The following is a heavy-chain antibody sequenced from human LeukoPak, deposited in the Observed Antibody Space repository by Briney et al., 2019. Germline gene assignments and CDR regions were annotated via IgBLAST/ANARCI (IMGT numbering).Heavy chain of an antibody. CDR3: ARGVEMATTYNFDY. V-gene: IGHV1-69*01. CDR2: IILIFGTA. D-gene: IGHD5-24*01. CDR1: GGTFSSYA. J-gene: IGHJ4*02. Sequence: SSVKVSCKASGGTFSSYAISWVRQAPGQGLEWMGGIILIFGTANYAQKFQGRVTITADESTSTAYMELSSLRSENTGVYYCARGVEMATTYNFDYWGQGTLVTVSS.